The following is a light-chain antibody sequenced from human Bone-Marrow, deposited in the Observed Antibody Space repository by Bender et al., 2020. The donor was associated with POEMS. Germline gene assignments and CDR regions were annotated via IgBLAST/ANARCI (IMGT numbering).Light chain of an antibody. CDR3: SSYTSSSTLV. J-gene: IGLJ1*01. V-gene: IGLV2-14*03. Sequence: QPALTQPASVSGSPGQSITISCTGTSSDVGTYNYVSWYQQHPGKVPKLMIYDVSDRPSGVSNRFAGSKSANTASLTISGLQAEDEADYYCSSYTSSSTLVFGTGTKVTVL. CDR2: DVS. CDR1: SSDVGTYNY.